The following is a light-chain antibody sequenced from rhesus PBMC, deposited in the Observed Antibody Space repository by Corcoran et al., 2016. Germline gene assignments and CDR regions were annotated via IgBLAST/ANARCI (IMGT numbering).Light chain of an antibody. J-gene: IGKJ1*01. CDR2: GAS. CDR3: QQSSNLSWT. V-gene: IGKV3-24*04. Sequence: ETVVTQSPATLSLSPGERATLSCRASQSVGSYLAWYQQKPGQAPRLLISGASSRATGIPDRFRGRGSGKDFTLTISSLEPEDVGVYYCQQSSNLSWTFGQGTKVEIK. CDR1: QSVGSY.